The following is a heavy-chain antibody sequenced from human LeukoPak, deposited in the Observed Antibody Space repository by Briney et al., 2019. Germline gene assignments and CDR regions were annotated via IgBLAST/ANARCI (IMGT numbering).Heavy chain of an antibody. Sequence: ASVKVSCKASGDTFSSYAISWVRQAPGQGLEWMGGVIPIFGTANYAQKFQGRVTITADESTSTAYMELSSLRSEDTAVYYCARGALEYYFDYWGQGTLVTVSS. CDR1: GDTFSSYA. CDR3: ARGALEYYFDY. D-gene: IGHD3-3*01. CDR2: VIPIFGTA. J-gene: IGHJ4*02. V-gene: IGHV1-69*13.